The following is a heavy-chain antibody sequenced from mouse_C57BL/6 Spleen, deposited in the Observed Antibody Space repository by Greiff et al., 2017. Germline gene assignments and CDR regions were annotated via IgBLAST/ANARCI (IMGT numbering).Heavy chain of an antibody. CDR1: GYTFTNYW. J-gene: IGHJ4*01. CDR3: ARLGVTYGNYYAMDY. V-gene: IGHV1-63*01. Sequence: QVQLKQSGAELVRPGTSVKMSCKASGYTFTNYWIGWAKQRPGHGLEWIGDIYPGGGYTNYNEKFKGKATLTADKSSSTAYMQFSSLTSEDSAIYYCARLGVTYGNYYAMDYWGQGTSVTVSS. CDR2: IYPGGGYT. D-gene: IGHD2-3*01.